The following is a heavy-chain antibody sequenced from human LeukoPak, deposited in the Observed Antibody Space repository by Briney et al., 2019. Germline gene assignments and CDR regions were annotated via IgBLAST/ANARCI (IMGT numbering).Heavy chain of an antibody. Sequence: SQTLSLTCAVSGGSISSGGYSWSWIRQPPGKGLEWIGYIYHSGSTYYNPSLKSRVTISVDRSKNQFSLKLSSVTAADTAVYYCARGVHYGDYGWLLDPWGQGTLVTVSS. V-gene: IGHV4-30-2*01. D-gene: IGHD4-17*01. CDR1: GGSISSGGYS. CDR2: IYHSGST. CDR3: ARGVHYGDYGWLLDP. J-gene: IGHJ5*02.